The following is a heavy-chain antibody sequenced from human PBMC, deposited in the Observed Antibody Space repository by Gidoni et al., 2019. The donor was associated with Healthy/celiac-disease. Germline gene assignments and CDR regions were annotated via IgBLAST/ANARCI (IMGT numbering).Heavy chain of an antibody. Sequence: EVQLLESGGGLVQPGGSLRLSCAASGFTFSSYAMSWDRQAPGKGLEWVSAISGSGGSTYYADSVKGRFTISRDNSKNTLYLQMNSLRAEDTAVYYCARPDRDFRWSRFDYWGQGTLVTVSS. V-gene: IGHV3-23*01. CDR1: GFTFSSYA. D-gene: IGHD3-9*01. CDR2: ISGSGGST. CDR3: ARPDRDFRWSRFDY. J-gene: IGHJ4*02.